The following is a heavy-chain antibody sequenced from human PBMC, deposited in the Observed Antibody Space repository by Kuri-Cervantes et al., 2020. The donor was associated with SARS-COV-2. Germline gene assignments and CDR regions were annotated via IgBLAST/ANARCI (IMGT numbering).Heavy chain of an antibody. Sequence: GGSLRLSCAASGFTFSSYEMNWVRQAPGKGLEWVSYIRSGGPIKYADSVKGRFTISRDNAKNSLYLQMNSLRAEDTAVYYCARDARSALYYDFWSGSSSGGFDYWGQGTLVTVSS. CDR3: ARDARSALYYDFWSGSSSGGFDY. J-gene: IGHJ4*02. V-gene: IGHV3-48*03. CDR1: GFTFSSYE. CDR2: IRSGGPI. D-gene: IGHD3-3*01.